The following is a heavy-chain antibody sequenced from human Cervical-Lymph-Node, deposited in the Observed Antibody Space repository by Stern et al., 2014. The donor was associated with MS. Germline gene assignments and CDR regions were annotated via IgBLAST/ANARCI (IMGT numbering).Heavy chain of an antibody. Sequence: VQLEESGGCVVQPGRSLRLSCAASGFTFSSYGMHWVRQAPGKGLGWVAVISYDGSNKYYADSVKGRFTISRDNSKNTLYLQMNSLRAEDTAVYYCAKVGAIAVAGTGFQHWGQGTLVTVSS. D-gene: IGHD6-19*01. J-gene: IGHJ1*01. CDR1: GFTFSSYG. V-gene: IGHV3-30*18. CDR3: AKVGAIAVAGTGFQH. CDR2: ISYDGSNK.